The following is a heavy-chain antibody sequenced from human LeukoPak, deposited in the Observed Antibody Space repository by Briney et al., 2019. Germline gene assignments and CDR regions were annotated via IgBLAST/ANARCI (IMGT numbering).Heavy chain of an antibody. CDR3: AGGWEPYDYWLDP. D-gene: IGHD5-12*01. CDR1: GYTFTSYD. Sequence: GASVKVSCKASGYTFTSYDINWVRQATGQGLEWMGWMNPNTGNTDYAQKFQGRVTMTRDTSISTAYMELSGLRSDDTAIYYCAGGWEPYDYWLDPWGQGTLVTVS. V-gene: IGHV1-8*01. CDR2: MNPNTGNT. J-gene: IGHJ5*02.